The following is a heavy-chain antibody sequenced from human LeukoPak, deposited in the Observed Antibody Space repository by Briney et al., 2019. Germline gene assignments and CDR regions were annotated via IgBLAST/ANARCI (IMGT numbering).Heavy chain of an antibody. V-gene: IGHV3-48*03. CDR1: GFSFSTYE. J-gene: IGHJ4*02. CDR2: ISSSGSTI. CDR3: ARDRWAIDY. Sequence: PGGSLRLSCAASGFSFSTYEMNWVRQGPGRGLEWVSYISSSGSTIYYADSVKGRFTISRDNAKNSLYLQMNSLRAEDTAVYYWARDRWAIDYWGQGTLVTVSS. D-gene: IGHD4-23*01.